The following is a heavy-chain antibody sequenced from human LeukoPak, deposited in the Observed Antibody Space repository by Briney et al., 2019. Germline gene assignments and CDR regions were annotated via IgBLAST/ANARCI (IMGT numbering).Heavy chain of an antibody. V-gene: IGHV4-34*01. CDR1: GGSLSGH. CDR2: VNHSGST. J-gene: IGHJ5*02. Sequence: SETLSLTCAVYGGSLSGHWSWIRQPPGKRLEWIREVNHSGSTNYNPSVKGRVAISMDTSKNQFSLMLTSATAADTAVYYCARVVIQGWFDPWGQGTLVTVSS. CDR3: ARVVIQGWFDP.